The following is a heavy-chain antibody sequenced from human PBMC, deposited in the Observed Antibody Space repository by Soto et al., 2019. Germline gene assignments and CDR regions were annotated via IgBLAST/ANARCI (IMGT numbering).Heavy chain of an antibody. Sequence: SETLSLTCTCSGGSISSSSYFWGWIRQPRGKGLEWIGGIYYSGRTYYNPSLNSRVTISVATSKSQFSLQLFSVTAADTAVYYCARVISSSSSLGLRYYHYGMDVWGQGTTVTV. D-gene: IGHD6-6*01. CDR1: GGSISSSSYF. CDR3: ARVISSSSSLGLRYYHYGMDV. V-gene: IGHV4-39*01. CDR2: IYYSGRT. J-gene: IGHJ6*02.